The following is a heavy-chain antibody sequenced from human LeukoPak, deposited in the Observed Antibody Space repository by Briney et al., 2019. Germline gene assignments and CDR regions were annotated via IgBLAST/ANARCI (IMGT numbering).Heavy chain of an antibody. D-gene: IGHD2-21*01. CDR2: IYYSGRT. J-gene: IGHJ5*02. CDR3: ARRQQTGGDNGLHNWFDP. Sequence: SETLSLTCTVSGGSLTNYYWSWVRQSPEGGLEWMGFIYYSGRTYYNPSLKGRATISVDTSKNQISLKLRSVTAADTAIYYCARRQQTGGDNGLHNWFDPWGQGTLVTVSS. CDR1: GGSLTNYY. V-gene: IGHV4-59*08.